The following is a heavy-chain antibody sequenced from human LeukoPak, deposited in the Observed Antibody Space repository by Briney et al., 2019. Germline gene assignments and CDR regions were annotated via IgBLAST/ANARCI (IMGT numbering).Heavy chain of an antibody. D-gene: IGHD2-21*01. CDR3: AKGLYGDTFLNWFDP. Sequence: GGSLRLFCAASGFTFSSYAMSWVRQAPGKGLKWVSGISGSGVSTYYTDSVKGRFTVSRDNSKNTMFLQMNSLRAEDTAVYYCAKGLYGDTFLNWFDPWGQGTLVTVSS. J-gene: IGHJ5*02. V-gene: IGHV3-23*01. CDR2: ISGSGVST. CDR1: GFTFSSYA.